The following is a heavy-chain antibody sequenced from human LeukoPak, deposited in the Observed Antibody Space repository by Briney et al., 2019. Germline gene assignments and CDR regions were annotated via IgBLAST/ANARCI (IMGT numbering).Heavy chain of an antibody. CDR1: GFTFSSYA. Sequence: PGGSLRLSCAASGFTFSSYAMSWVRQAPGKGLEWVSAISGSGGSAYYAGSVKGRFTISRDNSKNTLYLQMNSLRAEDTAVYYCANSVEGVLRNLYYFDYWGQGTLVTVSS. CDR3: ANSVEGVLRNLYYFDY. CDR2: ISGSGGSA. J-gene: IGHJ4*02. D-gene: IGHD1-14*01. V-gene: IGHV3-23*01.